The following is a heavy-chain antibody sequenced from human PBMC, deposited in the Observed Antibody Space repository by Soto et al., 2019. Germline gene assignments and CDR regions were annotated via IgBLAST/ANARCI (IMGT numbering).Heavy chain of an antibody. CDR1: LFTFSNAW. Sequence: SLRLSCSASLFTFSNAWMSWVLHSPFKWLELVGRIKTKTDGGTTDYAAPVKGRFTISRDDSKNTVYLQMNSLRAEDTAVYYCAKGLRYFDWLLNWGQGTLVTVSS. CDR2: IKTKTDGGTT. V-gene: IGHV3-15*01. D-gene: IGHD3-9*01. CDR3: AKGLRYFDWLLN. J-gene: IGHJ4*02.